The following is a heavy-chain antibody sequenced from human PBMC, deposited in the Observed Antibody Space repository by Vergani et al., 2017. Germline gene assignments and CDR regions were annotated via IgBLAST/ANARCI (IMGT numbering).Heavy chain of an antibody. CDR2: IKQRGNEK. D-gene: IGHD6-13*01. CDR1: GFTFSNYW. V-gene: IGHV3-7*01. Sequence: EVQLVESGGALVQPGGSLRLSCTASGFTFSNYWMSWVRQAPGKGLEWVANIKQRGNEKHYVDSVKGRFTISRDNARQTLYLQMSSLRVDDTAIYYCVRDIGAAGPWGYFQHWGQGTLVSVSS. J-gene: IGHJ1*01. CDR3: VRDIGAAGPWGYFQH.